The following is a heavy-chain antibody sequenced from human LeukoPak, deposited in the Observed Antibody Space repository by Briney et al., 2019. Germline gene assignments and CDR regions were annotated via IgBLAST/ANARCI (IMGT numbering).Heavy chain of an antibody. D-gene: IGHD3-22*01. V-gene: IGHV4-31*03. J-gene: IGHJ5*02. CDR3: ARVGSYAGSGYYSHNWFDP. Sequence: SQTLSLTCTVSGGSVSSGGYYWTWIRQHPGTGLEFIGSIFCSGSTYYNPSLKRRVTISLDTSNNQFSLKLSSVTAADTAVYYCARVGSYAGSGYYSHNWFDPWGQGTLVSVSS. CDR1: GGSVSSGGYY. CDR2: IFCSGST.